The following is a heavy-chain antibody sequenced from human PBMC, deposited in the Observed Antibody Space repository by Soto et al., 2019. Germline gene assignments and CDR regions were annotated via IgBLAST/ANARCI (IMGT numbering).Heavy chain of an antibody. CDR1: GGSISSGSSY. CDR2: IYYNGDT. J-gene: IGHJ6*02. Sequence: PSETLSLTCTVSGGSISSGSSYWGWIRQPPGKGLEWIGSIYYNGDTYYSPSLKSRVTISVDTSKNQFSLKLSSVTAADTAVYYCERRRTSYGMDVWGQGTRVTVSS. V-gene: IGHV4-39*01. CDR3: ERRRTSYGMDV.